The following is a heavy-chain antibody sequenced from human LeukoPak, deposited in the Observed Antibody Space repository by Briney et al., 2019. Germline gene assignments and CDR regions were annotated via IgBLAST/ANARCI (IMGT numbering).Heavy chain of an antibody. D-gene: IGHD1-1*01. J-gene: IGHJ4*02. CDR1: GYTFTDYY. CDR3: ARDGNFDY. V-gene: IGHV1-2*02. Sequence: EASVKVSCKASGYTFTDYYMHWVRQAPGQGLEWMGWISPNSGETSYAQKFQGRVTMTRDTSIRTAYMEVHSLRPDDTAVFYCARDGNFDYLGQGTLVTVSS. CDR2: ISPNSGET.